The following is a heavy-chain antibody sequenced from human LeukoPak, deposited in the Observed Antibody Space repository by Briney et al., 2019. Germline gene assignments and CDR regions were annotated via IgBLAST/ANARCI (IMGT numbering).Heavy chain of an antibody. Sequence: SGGSLRLSCAASGFTFSSYAMSWVRQAPGHGLQWVSAISGSGGSTYYADSVKGRFTISRDNSKNTLYLQMNSLRAEDTAVYYCAKSPLVVVPAAIPGYWGQGTLVTVSS. D-gene: IGHD2-2*01. CDR2: ISGSGGST. V-gene: IGHV3-23*01. CDR1: GFTFSSYA. J-gene: IGHJ4*02. CDR3: AKSPLVVVPAAIPGY.